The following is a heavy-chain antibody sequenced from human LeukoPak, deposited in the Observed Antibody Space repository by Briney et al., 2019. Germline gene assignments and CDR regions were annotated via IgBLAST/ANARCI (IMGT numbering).Heavy chain of an antibody. V-gene: IGHV4-34*01. J-gene: IGHJ5*02. Sequence: PSETLSLTCAVYGGSFSGYYWSWIRQPPGKGLEWIGEINHSGSTNYNPYLKSRVTISVDTSKNQFSLKLSSVTAADTAVYYCARGGYGDSMNWFDPWGQGTLVTVSS. CDR1: GGSFSGYY. CDR3: ARGGYGDSMNWFDP. CDR2: INHSGST. D-gene: IGHD4-17*01.